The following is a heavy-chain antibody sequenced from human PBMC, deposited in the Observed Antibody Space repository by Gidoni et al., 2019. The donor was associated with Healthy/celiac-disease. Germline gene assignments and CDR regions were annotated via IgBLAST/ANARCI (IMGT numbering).Heavy chain of an antibody. CDR1: GYTFTGYY. CDR2: INPNSGGT. V-gene: IGHV1-2*02. D-gene: IGHD5-12*01. Sequence: QVQLVQSGAEVKKPGASVKVSCKASGYTFTGYYMHWVRQAPGQGLEWMGWINPNSGGTNYAQKFQGRVTMTRDTSISTAYMELSRLRSDDTAVYYCAKSLSGDIVATNPKYYYYYGMDVWGQGTTVTVSS. CDR3: AKSLSGDIVATNPKYYYYYGMDV. J-gene: IGHJ6*02.